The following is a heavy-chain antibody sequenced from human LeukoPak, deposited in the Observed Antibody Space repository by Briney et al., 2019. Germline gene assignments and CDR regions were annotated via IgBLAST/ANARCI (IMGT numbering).Heavy chain of an antibody. D-gene: IGHD6-19*01. CDR1: GGSISSGGYY. J-gene: IGHJ4*02. Sequence: PSETLSLTCTVSGGSISSGGYYWGWIRQHPGKGLEWIGYIYYSGSTYYNPSLKSRVTISVDTSKNQFSLKLSSVTAADTAVYYCARSSIAVAGNYFDYWGQGTLVTVSS. CDR2: IYYSGST. CDR3: ARSSIAVAGNYFDY. V-gene: IGHV4-31*03.